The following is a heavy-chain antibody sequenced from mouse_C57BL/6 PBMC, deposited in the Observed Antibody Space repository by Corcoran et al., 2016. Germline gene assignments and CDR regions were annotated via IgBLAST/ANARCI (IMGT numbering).Heavy chain of an antibody. CDR3: ARGELAHFDY. J-gene: IGHJ2*01. CDR2: IYPGSGNT. V-gene: IGHV1-76*01. D-gene: IGHD4-1*01. Sequence: QVQLKQSGAELVRPGASVKLSCKASGYTFTDYYINWVKQRPGQGLEWIARIYPGSGNTYYNEKFKGKATLTAEKSSSTAHMQLSSLTSEDSAVYFCARGELAHFDYWGQGTTLTVSS. CDR1: GYTFTDYY.